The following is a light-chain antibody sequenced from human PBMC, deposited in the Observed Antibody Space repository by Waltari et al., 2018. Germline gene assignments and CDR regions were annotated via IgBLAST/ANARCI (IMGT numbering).Light chain of an antibody. CDR2: QVS. V-gene: IGKV2-30*02. CDR1: QSLVHSNGNTY. CDR3: GQGAHLPT. J-gene: IGKJ1*01. Sequence: DVVMNQSPISLPITPGQPASISCRSSQSLVHSNGNTYLSWYQQKPGQPPRLLIYQVSNRYSGVPDRFSGSGAGTDFTLKISRVEAEDVGVYYCGQGAHLPTFGQGTKVEIK.